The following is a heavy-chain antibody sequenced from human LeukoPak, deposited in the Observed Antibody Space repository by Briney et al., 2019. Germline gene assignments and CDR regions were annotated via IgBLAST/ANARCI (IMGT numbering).Heavy chain of an antibody. CDR2: ISGSGGST. J-gene: IGHJ6*03. CDR3: ARDGGYCTNGVCYRFYYYYYMDV. V-gene: IGHV3-23*01. D-gene: IGHD2-8*01. CDR1: GFTFSSYG. Sequence: GGTLRLSCAASGFTFSSYGMSWVRQAPGKGLEWVSAISGSGGSTYYADSVKGRFTISRDNAKNSLYLQMNSLRAEDTAVYYCARDGGYCTNGVCYRFYYYYYMDVWGKGTTVTVSS.